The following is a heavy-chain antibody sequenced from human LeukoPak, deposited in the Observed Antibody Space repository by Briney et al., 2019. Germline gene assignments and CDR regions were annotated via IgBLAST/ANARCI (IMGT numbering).Heavy chain of an antibody. J-gene: IGHJ5*02. CDR1: GFTFSSYG. V-gene: IGHV3-30*18. Sequence: PGGSLRLSCAASGFTFSSYGMHWVRQAPGKGLEWVAVISYDGSNKYYADSVKGRFTISRDNSKNTLYLQMNSLRAEDTAVYYCAKDARDGYNPWGQGTLVTVSS. CDR3: AKDARDGYNP. CDR2: ISYDGSNK. D-gene: IGHD5-24*01.